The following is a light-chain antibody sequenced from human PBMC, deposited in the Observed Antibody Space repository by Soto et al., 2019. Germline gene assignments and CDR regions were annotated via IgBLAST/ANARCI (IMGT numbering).Light chain of an antibody. CDR2: KGT. V-gene: IGLV2-23*01. J-gene: IGLJ1*01. CDR3: CSSEPESTHV. CDR1: SSVVGAYNS. Sequence: QSALAQPASVSGSPGQSITISCTGTSSVVGAYNSVSWYQQHPHRAPQVIIYKGTQRPSGVSNRFSGSTSGNAASLTISGLQADYEADYFCCSSEPESTHVFGTVTEVTVL.